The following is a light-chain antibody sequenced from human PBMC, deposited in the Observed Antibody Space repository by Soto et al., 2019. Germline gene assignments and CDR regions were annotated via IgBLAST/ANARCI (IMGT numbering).Light chain of an antibody. Sequence: SALTQPPSASGSPGQSVTISCTGTKSDIGVYDFVSWYQHHPGKAPRLIIYEVVQRPSGVPDRFSGSKSGNTASLTVSGLQAADEADYFCKSYAGSNTYVFGSGTKVTVL. V-gene: IGLV2-8*01. CDR2: EVV. CDR3: KSYAGSNTYV. CDR1: KSDIGVYDF. J-gene: IGLJ1*01.